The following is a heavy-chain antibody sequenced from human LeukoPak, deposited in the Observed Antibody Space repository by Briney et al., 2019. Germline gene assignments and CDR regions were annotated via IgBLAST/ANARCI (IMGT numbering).Heavy chain of an antibody. Sequence: ASVKVSCKASGYTFPSYFMHWVRQAPGQGLEWMGRINPNSGDTNFAQKFQGRVTMTRDTSISTAYMDLSGLRPDDTAVYYCAREGSGYTYGRGSYFDYWGHGILVTVSS. CDR1: GYTFPSYF. D-gene: IGHD5-18*01. V-gene: IGHV1-2*06. CDR2: INPNSGDT. CDR3: AREGSGYTYGRGSYFDY. J-gene: IGHJ4*01.